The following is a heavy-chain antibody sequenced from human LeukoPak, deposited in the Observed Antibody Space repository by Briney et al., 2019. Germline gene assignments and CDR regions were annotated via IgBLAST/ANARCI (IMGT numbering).Heavy chain of an antibody. CDR2: IDGGGSST. J-gene: IGHJ4*02. V-gene: IGHV3-74*01. CDR1: GFPFSNHW. CDR3: ARDRNDSEDY. D-gene: IGHD1-1*01. Sequence: GGSLRLSCAASGFPFSNHWMHWVRQVPGKGLVWVSRIDGGGSSTSYADSVKGRFTISRDNAKNSLYLQMNSLRAEDTAVYYCARDRNDSEDYWGQGTLVTVSS.